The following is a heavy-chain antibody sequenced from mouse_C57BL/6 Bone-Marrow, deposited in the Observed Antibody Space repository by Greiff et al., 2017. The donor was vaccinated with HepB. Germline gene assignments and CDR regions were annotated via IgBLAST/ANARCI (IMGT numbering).Heavy chain of an antibody. CDR2: SRNKANDYTT. J-gene: IGHJ4*01. V-gene: IGHV7-1*01. CDR3: ARDYYYGSSHYAMDY. Sequence: EVKLMESGGGLVQSGRSLRLSCATSGFTFSDFYMEWIRQAPGKGLEWIAASRNKANDYTTEYSASVKGRFIVSRDTSQSILYLQMNALRAEDTAIYYCARDYYYGSSHYAMDYWGQGTSVTVSS. CDR1: GFTFSDFY. D-gene: IGHD1-1*01.